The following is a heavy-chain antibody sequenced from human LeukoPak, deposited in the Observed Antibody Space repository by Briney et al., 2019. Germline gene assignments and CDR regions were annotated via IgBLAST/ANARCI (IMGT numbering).Heavy chain of an antibody. CDR2: ISHDGSNL. Sequence: GGSLRLSCAASGFTFNTYSMHWVRQAPGKGLEWVALISHDGSNLAYADSVKGQFTISRDNSKNTLYLQMNSLRAEDTAVYYCARDTPGYGGDDFDYWGQGALVTVSS. J-gene: IGHJ4*02. D-gene: IGHD4-23*01. CDR3: ARDTPGYGGDDFDY. CDR1: GFTFNTYS. V-gene: IGHV3-30*04.